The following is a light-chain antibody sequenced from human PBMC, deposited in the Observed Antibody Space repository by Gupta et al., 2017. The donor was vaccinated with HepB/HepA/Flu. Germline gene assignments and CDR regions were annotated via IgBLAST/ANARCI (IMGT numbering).Light chain of an antibody. CDR2: AAS. J-gene: IGKJ2*01. Sequence: DSQLTQSPSFLSASVGDRVTITCRASQGISSYLAWYQQKPGKAPKLLIYAASTLQSGVPSRFSGSGSGTEFTLTISSLQPEDFATYYCQQLNSYPYTFGQGTKLEIK. V-gene: IGKV1-9*01. CDR1: QGISSY. CDR3: QQLNSYPYT.